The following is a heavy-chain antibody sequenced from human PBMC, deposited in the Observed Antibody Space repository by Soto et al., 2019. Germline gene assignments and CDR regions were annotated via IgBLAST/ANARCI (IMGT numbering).Heavy chain of an antibody. CDR3: ARHKGTSSWYLLPDY. CDR2: IYYSGNT. Sequence: SETRSRTCTVSGGSISSSSYYWVWIRQPPGKVLEWIGSIYYSGNTYYNPSLKSRVTTSVDTSKNQFSLKLSSVTAADTAVYYCARHKGTSSWYLLPDYWGQGTLVTVSS. V-gene: IGHV4-39*01. D-gene: IGHD6-13*01. J-gene: IGHJ4*02. CDR1: GGSISSSSYY.